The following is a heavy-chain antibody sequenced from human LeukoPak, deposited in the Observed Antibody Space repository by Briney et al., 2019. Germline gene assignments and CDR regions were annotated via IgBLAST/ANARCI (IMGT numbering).Heavy chain of an antibody. D-gene: IGHD1-26*01. CDR3: ARESGSYDMWAFDI. Sequence: GGSLRLSCAASGFTYSSYAMHWVRQGPGKGLEWVAVISYDGSNKYYADSVKGRFTISRDNSKNTLYLQMNSLRAEDTAVYYCARESGSYDMWAFDIWGQGTMVTVSS. J-gene: IGHJ3*02. CDR2: ISYDGSNK. V-gene: IGHV3-30-3*01. CDR1: GFTYSSYA.